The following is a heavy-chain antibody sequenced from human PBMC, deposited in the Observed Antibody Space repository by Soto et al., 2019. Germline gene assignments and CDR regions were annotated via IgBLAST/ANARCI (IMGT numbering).Heavy chain of an antibody. V-gene: IGHV3-11*04. D-gene: IGHD2-2*02. CDR1: GFIFSDHY. CDR3: QLLYGRCYFDY. Sequence: QVQLVESGGGLVKPGGSLRLSCAASGFIFSDHYMTWIRQAPGKGLEWVSYISTSVSTIYYADSVKGRFTISRDNAKNSLYLQMNSLRAGDTAVPLYQLLYGRCYFDYWGQGTLVTVPS. CDR2: ISTSVSTI. J-gene: IGHJ4*02.